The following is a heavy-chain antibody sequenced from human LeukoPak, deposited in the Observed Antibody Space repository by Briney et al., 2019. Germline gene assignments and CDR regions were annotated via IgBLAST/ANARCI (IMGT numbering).Heavy chain of an antibody. D-gene: IGHD4-17*01. CDR1: GGPINSRSYF. CDR3: ARSFRWRNDYGDYEAGAFDI. V-gene: IGHV4-61*02. CDR2: IYTSGST. Sequence: PSETLSLTCTVSGGPINSRSYFWSWIRQPAGKGLEWIGRIYTSGSTNYNPSLKSRVTRSVDTSRNQFSLKLSSVTAADTAVYYCARSFRWRNDYGDYEAGAFDIWGQGTMVTVSS. J-gene: IGHJ3*02.